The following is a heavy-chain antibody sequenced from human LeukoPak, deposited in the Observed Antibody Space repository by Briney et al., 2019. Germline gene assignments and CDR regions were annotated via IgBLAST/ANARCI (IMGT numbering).Heavy chain of an antibody. CDR2: INPDGGS. J-gene: IGHJ4*02. Sequence: PGGSLRLSCQASGFTFSDYAMSWVRQAPGKGLEWVSSINPDGGSFFADSVKGRFTISRDDSRSVVYLQVNILSAEDTAVYYCARSGVATYHYWGQGILDAVSS. D-gene: IGHD3-10*01. V-gene: IGHV3-23*01. CDR3: ARSGVATYHY. CDR1: GFTFSDYA.